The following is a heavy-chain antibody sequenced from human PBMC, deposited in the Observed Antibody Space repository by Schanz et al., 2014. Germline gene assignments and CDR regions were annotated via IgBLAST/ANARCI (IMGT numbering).Heavy chain of an antibody. V-gene: IGHV4-34*01. CDR3: ARAAGPVDY. J-gene: IGHJ4*02. CDR2: IYYSGST. CDR1: GGSFSGYY. D-gene: IGHD6-13*01. Sequence: QVQLQQWGAGLLKPSETLSLTCAVYGGSFSGYYWSWIRQPPGKGLEWIGYIYYSGSTYYNPSLKSRVTISVDTSKNQFSLMLGSVTAADTAVYYCARAAGPVDYWGQGTLVTVSS.